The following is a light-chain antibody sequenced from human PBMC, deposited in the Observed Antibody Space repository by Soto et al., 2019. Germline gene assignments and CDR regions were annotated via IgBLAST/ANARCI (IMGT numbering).Light chain of an antibody. CDR2: GAS. Sequence: DIQMTQSPSSLSASVGERVTITCRASQSIANYLNWYQQRPGKAPKLLIYGASTLHSGVPSNFSGSGSGTDFTLTISGLQLEDFATYYCQQSFTTPRTFGQGTKVDIK. CDR3: QQSFTTPRT. J-gene: IGKJ1*01. CDR1: QSIANY. V-gene: IGKV1-39*01.